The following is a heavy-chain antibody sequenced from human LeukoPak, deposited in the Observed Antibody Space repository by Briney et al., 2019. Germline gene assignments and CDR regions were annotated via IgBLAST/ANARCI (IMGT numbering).Heavy chain of an antibody. CDR2: ISAYNGNT. J-gene: IGHJ4*02. CDR3: ATITIFGVVNQRAPLDH. CDR1: GYTFTGYY. V-gene: IGHV1-18*04. D-gene: IGHD3-3*01. Sequence: ASVKVSCKASGYTFTGYYMHWVRQAPGQGLEWMGWISAYNGNTNYAQKLQGRVTMTTDTSTSTAYMELRSLRSDDTAVYYCATITIFGVVNQRAPLDHWGQGTLVTVSS.